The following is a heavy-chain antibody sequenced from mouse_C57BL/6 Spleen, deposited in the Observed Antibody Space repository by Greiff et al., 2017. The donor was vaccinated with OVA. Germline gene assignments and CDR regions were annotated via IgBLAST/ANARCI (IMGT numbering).Heavy chain of an antibody. D-gene: IGHD1-1*01. CDR1: GFTFSDYG. Sequence: EVLLVESGGGLVKPGGSLKLSCAASGFTFSDYGMHWVRQAPEKGLEWVAYISSGSSTIYYADTVKGRCTISRDKAKNTLFLQMTSLRSEDTAMYCGASITTVVGYFDYWGQGTTLTVSS. J-gene: IGHJ2*01. CDR3: ASITTVVGYFDY. CDR2: ISSGSSTI. V-gene: IGHV5-17*01.